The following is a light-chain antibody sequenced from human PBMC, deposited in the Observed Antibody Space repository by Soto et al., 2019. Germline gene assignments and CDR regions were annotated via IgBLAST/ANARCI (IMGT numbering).Light chain of an antibody. CDR2: AAT. J-gene: IGKJ4*01. V-gene: IGKV1-6*01. Sequence: AIQVTQSPSSLSASVGDRVTITCRASQGIRNDLGWYQQKPGKAPKLLIYAATTLQSGVPSRFSGSGSGTDFTLTISSLQPEDFATYYCLQDYNHPLTFGGGTKVDIK. CDR3: LQDYNHPLT. CDR1: QGIRND.